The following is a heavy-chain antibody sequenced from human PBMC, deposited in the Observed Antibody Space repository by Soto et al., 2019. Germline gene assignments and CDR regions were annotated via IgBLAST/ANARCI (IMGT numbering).Heavy chain of an antibody. D-gene: IGHD3-10*01. CDR2: INHLETT. V-gene: IGHV4-30-2*01. J-gene: IGHJ4*02. CDR1: GASITYGAYS. Sequence: QLQLHMSGSGLVKPSQTLSLTCTVSGASITYGAYSWSWIRQTPGKGLEWIGYINHLETTFYNPSFESRLTLSIDRTKNQFSLNLKSMSGADRAVYFCARGGGFDSFDYWGQGILVTVSS. CDR3: ARGGGFDSFDY.